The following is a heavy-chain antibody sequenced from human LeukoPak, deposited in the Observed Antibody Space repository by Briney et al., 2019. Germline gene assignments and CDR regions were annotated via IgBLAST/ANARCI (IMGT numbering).Heavy chain of an antibody. J-gene: IGHJ4*02. Sequence: QSGGSLRLSCAAYGFSFSDYAMNWVRQAPGKGLEWVSSISGSGGMTNYADSVKGRFTISRDTSKNTLYLQMDSLRAEDTAIYFCAKDRHDDYQFDSGTFGDWGQGTLVTVSS. CDR1: GFSFSDYA. CDR2: ISGSGGMT. V-gene: IGHV3-23*01. D-gene: IGHD3-10*01. CDR3: AKDRHDDYQFDSGTFGD.